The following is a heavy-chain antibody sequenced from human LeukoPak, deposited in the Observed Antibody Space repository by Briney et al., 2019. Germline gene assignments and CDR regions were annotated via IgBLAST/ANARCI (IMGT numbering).Heavy chain of an antibody. CDR3: ARDSDYGYYFDY. V-gene: IGHV1-8*02. D-gene: IGHD4-17*01. CDR2: MNPNSGNT. CDR1: GYTFTSYD. Sequence: GASVKVSCKDSGYTFTSYDINWVRQATGQGLEWMGWMNPNSGNTGYAQKFQGRVTMTRDMSTSTVYMELSSLRSEDTAVYYCARDSDYGYYFDYWGQGTLVTVSS. J-gene: IGHJ4*02.